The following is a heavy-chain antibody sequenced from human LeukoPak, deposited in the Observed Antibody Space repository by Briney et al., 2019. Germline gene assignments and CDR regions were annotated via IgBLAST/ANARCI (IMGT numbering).Heavy chain of an antibody. D-gene: IGHD6-6*01. CDR1: GGSFSGYY. CDR3: ARRIAARPRGYWFDP. CDR2: INHSGST. V-gene: IGHV4-34*01. Sequence: SETLCLTCAVYGGSFSGYYWSWIRQPPGKGLEWIGEINHSGSTNYNPSLKSRVTISVDTSKNQFSLRVSSVTAADTAVYYCARRIAARPRGYWFDPWGQGTLVTVSS. J-gene: IGHJ5*02.